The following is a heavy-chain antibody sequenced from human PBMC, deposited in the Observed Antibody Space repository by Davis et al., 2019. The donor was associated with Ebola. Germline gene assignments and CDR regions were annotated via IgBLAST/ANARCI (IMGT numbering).Heavy chain of an antibody. CDR1: GFTFTNAW. CDR2: IKSKPDGGAT. J-gene: IGHJ6*02. V-gene: IGHV3-15*07. Sequence: GGSLKISCAGSGFTFTNAWMNWVRQVPGKGLEWVGRIKSKPDGGATDYAAPAKGRFTISRDDSKNTLYLQMSSLRAEDTALYYCARLDCTSASCYTGNFYYYYGADVWGQGTTVTVSS. CDR3: ARLDCTSASCYTGNFYYYYGADV. D-gene: IGHD2-2*02.